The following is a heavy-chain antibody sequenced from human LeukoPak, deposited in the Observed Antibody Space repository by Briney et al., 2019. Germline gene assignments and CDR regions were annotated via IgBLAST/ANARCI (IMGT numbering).Heavy chain of an antibody. Sequence: SETLSLTCTVSGGSVSSGSYYWSWIRQPPGKGLEWIGYIYYSGSTNYNPSLKSRVTISVDTSKNQFSLKLSSVTAADTAVYYCARGIGCSSTSCSHRFDPWGQGTLVTVSS. CDR3: ARGIGCSSTSCSHRFDP. J-gene: IGHJ5*02. CDR2: IYYSGST. D-gene: IGHD2-2*01. V-gene: IGHV4-61*01. CDR1: GGSVSSGSYY.